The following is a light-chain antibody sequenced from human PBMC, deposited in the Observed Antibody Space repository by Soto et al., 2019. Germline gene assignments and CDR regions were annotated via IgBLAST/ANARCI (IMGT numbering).Light chain of an antibody. CDR3: SSYTSSSTFV. Sequence: SVLTQSSSVSGAPGQSITISCTGTNSDVGGHDYVSWYQQHPGKAPTLMIYHVTNRPSGVSSRFSGSKSGNTAFLIFSGLQAEDEADYYCSSYTSSSTFVFGTGTKVTVL. J-gene: IGLJ1*01. V-gene: IGLV2-14*01. CDR1: NSDVGGHDY. CDR2: HVT.